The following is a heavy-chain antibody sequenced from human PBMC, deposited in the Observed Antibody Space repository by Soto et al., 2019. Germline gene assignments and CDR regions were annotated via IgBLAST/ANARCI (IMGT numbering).Heavy chain of an antibody. CDR2: IYYSGST. J-gene: IGHJ5*02. CDR3: ARAGYDFWSGYSHNWFDP. Sequence: SETLSLTCTVSGGSISSYYWSWIRQPPGKGLEWIGYIYYSGSTNYNPSLKSRVTISVDMSKNQFSLKLSSVTAADTAVYYCARAGYDFWSGYSHNWFDPWGQGTLVTVSS. D-gene: IGHD3-3*01. CDR1: GGSISSYY. V-gene: IGHV4-59*01.